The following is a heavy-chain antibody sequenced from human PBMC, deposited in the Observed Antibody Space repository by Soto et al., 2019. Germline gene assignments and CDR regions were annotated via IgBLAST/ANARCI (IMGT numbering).Heavy chain of an antibody. V-gene: IGHV4-39*01. Sequence: SETLSLTCTVSGGSMSSSNYYWGWIRQPPGKGLEWIGSIYYSGSTYYNPSLKSRVTISVDTSKKQFSLKLSSVIAADTAVYYCARRGTCSGSPTCGMDVWGQGTTVTVSS. CDR2: IYYSGST. CDR3: ARRGTCSGSPTCGMDV. J-gene: IGHJ6*02. CDR1: GGSMSSSNYY. D-gene: IGHD3-10*02.